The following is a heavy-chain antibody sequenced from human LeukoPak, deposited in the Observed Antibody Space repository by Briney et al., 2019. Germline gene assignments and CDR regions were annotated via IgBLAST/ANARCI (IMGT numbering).Heavy chain of an antibody. D-gene: IGHD6-13*01. CDR3: AKAGREYSSSQRNWFDP. V-gene: IGHV3-23*01. CDR1: GFTFSSYA. Sequence: PGGSLRLSCAASGFTFSSYAMSWVRQAPGKGLEWVSAISGSGGSTYYADSVKGRFTISRDNSKNTLYLQMNSLRAEDTAVYYCAKAGREYSSSQRNWFDPWGQGTLVTVSS. CDR2: ISGSGGST. J-gene: IGHJ5*02.